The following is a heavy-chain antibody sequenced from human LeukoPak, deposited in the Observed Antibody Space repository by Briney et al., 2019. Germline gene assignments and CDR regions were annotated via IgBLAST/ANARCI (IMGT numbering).Heavy chain of an antibody. J-gene: IGHJ3*02. CDR1: GLTFANAW. Sequence: GGSLRLSCATSGLTFANAWMSWFRQAPGKGLEWVGRIKSKTDGGTSDYAAPVQGRFTISRDDSKNTLYLQMNSLKIEDTAVYYCATDPGEWEPIWGQGTMVTVSS. CDR3: ATDPGEWEPI. V-gene: IGHV3-15*01. D-gene: IGHD1-26*01. CDR2: IKSKTDGGTS.